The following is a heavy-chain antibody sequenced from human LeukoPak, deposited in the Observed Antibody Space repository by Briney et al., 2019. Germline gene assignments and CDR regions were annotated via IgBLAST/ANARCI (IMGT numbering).Heavy chain of an antibody. V-gene: IGHV3-33*01. Sequence: PGMSLRLSCAASGYNFSIYGMNWVRQAPGKGLEWVAIIWYDGSNTYFAESVMGRFSISKDNFKNIVYLQMNSLKIEDTGVYYCARAGIVNALDYWGQGAQVTVSP. D-gene: IGHD2/OR15-2a*01. CDR1: GYNFSIYG. J-gene: IGHJ4*02. CDR2: IWYDGSNT. CDR3: ARAGIVNALDY.